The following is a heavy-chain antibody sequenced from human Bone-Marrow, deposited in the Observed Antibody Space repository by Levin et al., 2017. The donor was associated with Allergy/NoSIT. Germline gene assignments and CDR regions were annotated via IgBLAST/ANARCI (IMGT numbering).Heavy chain of an antibody. CDR2: IYHSGST. V-gene: IGHV4-4*02. CDR3: ASGLHYDSSGYYSEY. CDR1: GGSISSSNW. D-gene: IGHD3-22*01. J-gene: IGHJ4*02. Sequence: SETLSLTCAVSGGSISSSNWWSWVRQPPGKGLEWIGEIYHSGSTNYNPSLKSRVTISVDKSKNQFSLKLSSVTAADTAVYYCASGLHYDSSGYYSEYWGQGTLVTVSS.